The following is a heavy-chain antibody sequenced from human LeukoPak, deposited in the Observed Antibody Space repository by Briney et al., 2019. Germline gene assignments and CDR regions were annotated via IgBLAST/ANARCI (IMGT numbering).Heavy chain of an antibody. V-gene: IGHV3-74*01. D-gene: IGHD3-10*01. Sequence: GGSLRLSCAGSGFTFSNYLIHWVRQAPGKGLVWVSRITGDGSNTLYADSVQGRFTISRDNAKNTVYLQMNSLRAEDTAVYYCATQVGERFHWGQGTLVTVSS. CDR3: ATQVGERFH. CDR1: GFTFSNYL. J-gene: IGHJ4*02. CDR2: ITGDGSNT.